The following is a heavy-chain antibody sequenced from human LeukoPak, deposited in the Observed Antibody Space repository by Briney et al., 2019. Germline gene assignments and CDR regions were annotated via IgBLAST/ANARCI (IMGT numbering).Heavy chain of an antibody. CDR2: ISGSGGST. V-gene: IGHV3-23*01. CDR3: ANEPLRMGYFDY. D-gene: IGHD2-15*01. J-gene: IGHJ4*02. Sequence: PGGSLRLSCAASGFTFSSYAMSWVRQAPGKGLEWVSAISGSGGSTYYADSMKGRFTISRDNSKNTLYLQMNSLRAEDTAVYYCANEPLRMGYFDYWGQGTLVTVSS. CDR1: GFTFSSYA.